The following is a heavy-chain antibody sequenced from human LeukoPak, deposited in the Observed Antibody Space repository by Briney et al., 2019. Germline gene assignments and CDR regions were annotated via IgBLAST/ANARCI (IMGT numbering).Heavy chain of an antibody. CDR2: VYSSCST. D-gene: IGHD3-22*01. Sequence: SETLFLTCTVSGGYLSTYYWTWIRQPPGKGLEWIGYVYSSCSTKYNPSLKRRVTISVDTSKNKFSLHLSPLTASDTAVYYCGRDADHYDSSGHLTYYFDYWGQGALVTVSS. CDR3: GRDADHYDSSGHLTYYFDY. J-gene: IGHJ4*02. V-gene: IGHV4-59*01. CDR1: GGYLSTYY.